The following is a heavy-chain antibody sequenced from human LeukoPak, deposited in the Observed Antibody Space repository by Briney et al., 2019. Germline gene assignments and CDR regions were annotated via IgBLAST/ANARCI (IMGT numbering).Heavy chain of an antibody. CDR2: ISSSSSYI. CDR3: ARDPQSMYYYDSSGSIGGDY. Sequence: GGSLRLSCAASGFTFSSYSMTWVCQAPGKGLEWVSSISSSSSYIYYADSVKGRFTISRDNAKNSLYLQMNSLRAEDTAVYYCARDPQSMYYYDSSGSIGGDYWGQGTLVTVSS. D-gene: IGHD3-22*01. CDR1: GFTFSSYS. J-gene: IGHJ4*02. V-gene: IGHV3-21*01.